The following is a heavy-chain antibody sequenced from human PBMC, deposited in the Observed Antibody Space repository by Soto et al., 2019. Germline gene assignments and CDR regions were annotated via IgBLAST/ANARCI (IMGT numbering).Heavy chain of an antibody. CDR1: GYTFTSYD. V-gene: IGHV1-8*01. J-gene: IGHJ3*02. CDR2: MNPNSGNT. D-gene: IGHD2-2*01. Sequence: GASVKVSFKASGYTFTSYDINWVRQATGQGLEWMGWMNPNSGNTGYAQKFQGRVTMTRNTSISTAYMELSSLRSEDTAVYYCETEVTSDCSITSCYVRPHDSFVIWGQGTMVSVSS. CDR3: ETEVTSDCSITSCYVRPHDSFVI.